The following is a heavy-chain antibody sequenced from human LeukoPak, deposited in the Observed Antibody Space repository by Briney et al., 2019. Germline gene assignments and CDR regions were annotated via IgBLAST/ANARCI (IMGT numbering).Heavy chain of an antibody. CDR3: ARGNPYYDFWSGYCWFDP. CDR1: GGSISSYY. V-gene: IGHV4-59*01. D-gene: IGHD3-3*01. J-gene: IGHJ5*02. Sequence: SETLSLTCTVSGGSISSYYWSWIRQPPGKGLEWIGYIYYGGSTNYNPSLKSRVTISVDTSKNQFSLKLSSVTAADTAVYYCARGNPYYDFWSGYCWFDPWGQGTLVTVSS. CDR2: IYYGGST.